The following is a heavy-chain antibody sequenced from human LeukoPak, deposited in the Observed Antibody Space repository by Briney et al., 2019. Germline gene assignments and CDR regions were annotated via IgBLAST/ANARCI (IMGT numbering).Heavy chain of an antibody. CDR1: GYTFTSYD. V-gene: IGHV1-8*01. CDR2: MNPNSGNT. D-gene: IGHD6-19*01. Sequence: ASVKVSCKASGYTFTSYDINWVRQATGQGLEWMGWMNPNSGNTGYAQKFQGRVTMTRNTSISTAYMELSSLRSEDTAVYYCAALSSGWYHLDYWGQGTLVTVSS. CDR3: AALSSGWYHLDY. J-gene: IGHJ4*02.